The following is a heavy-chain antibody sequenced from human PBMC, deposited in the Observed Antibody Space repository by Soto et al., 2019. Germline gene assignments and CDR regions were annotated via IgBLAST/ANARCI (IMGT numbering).Heavy chain of an antibody. D-gene: IGHD4-17*01. Sequence: PSETLSLTCTVSGRPISSYYWSWIRQPPGKGLEWIGYIYYSGSTNYNPSLKSRVTISVDTSKNQFSLKLSSVTAADTAVYYCARAYGDYVCDNWGQGTLVTVSS. V-gene: IGHV4-59*01. CDR2: IYYSGST. CDR1: GRPISSYY. CDR3: ARAYGDYVCDN. J-gene: IGHJ4*02.